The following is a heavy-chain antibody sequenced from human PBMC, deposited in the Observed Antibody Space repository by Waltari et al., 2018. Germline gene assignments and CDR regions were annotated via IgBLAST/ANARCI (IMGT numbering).Heavy chain of an antibody. Sequence: EVQLVESGGGLVQPGGSLRLSCVGSGFSFSNYEMNWVRQAPGKGLEWISYISSGSEIIYYADSVKGRSTISRDNAKNSLYLEMHNLRAEDTATYFCARDPRATDYYYYMDVWGKGTTVTVSS. CDR1: GFSFSNYE. CDR2: ISSGSEII. V-gene: IGHV3-48*03. J-gene: IGHJ6*03. CDR3: ARDPRATDYYYYMDV.